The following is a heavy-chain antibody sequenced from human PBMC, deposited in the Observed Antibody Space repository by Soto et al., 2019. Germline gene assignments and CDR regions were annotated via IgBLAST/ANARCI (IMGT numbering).Heavy chain of an antibody. CDR3: ARDVGPRDSSGYFWFDP. V-gene: IGHV1-69*13. CDR1: GGTFSSYA. Sequence: SVKVSCKASGGTFSSYAISWVRQAPGQGLEWMGGIIPIFGTANYAQKFQGRVTITADESTSTAYMELSSLRSEDTAVYYCARDVGPRDSSGYFWFDPWGQGTLVTVYS. CDR2: IIPIFGTA. D-gene: IGHD3-22*01. J-gene: IGHJ5*02.